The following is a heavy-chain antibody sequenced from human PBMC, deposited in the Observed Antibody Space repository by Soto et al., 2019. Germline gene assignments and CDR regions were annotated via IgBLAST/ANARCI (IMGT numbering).Heavy chain of an antibody. V-gene: IGHV1-58*01. Sequence: SVKVSCKASGFTFTSSAVQWVRQARGQRLEWIGWIVVGRGNTNYAQKFQGRGTITRDMSTSTAYMELSSLRSEDTAVYYCAIVRRAVRGHPIFDECGNGSLVTVSS. J-gene: IGHJ4*01. D-gene: IGHD3-10*01. CDR3: AIVRRAVRGHPIFDE. CDR1: GFTFTSSA. CDR2: IVVGRGNT.